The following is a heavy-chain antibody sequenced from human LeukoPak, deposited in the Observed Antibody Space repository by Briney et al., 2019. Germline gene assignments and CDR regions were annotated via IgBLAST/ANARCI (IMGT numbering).Heavy chain of an antibody. CDR2: INSDGSST. CDR3: ARGGRLWGSYPSDY. CDR1: GFTFSSYW. D-gene: IGHD3-16*02. V-gene: IGHV3-74*01. Sequence: GGSLRLSCAASGFTFSSYWMHWVRQAPGKGLVWVSRINSDGSSTSYADSVKGRFTISRDNAKNSLYLQMNSLRAEDTAVYYCARGGRLWGSYPSDYWGQGTLVTVSS. J-gene: IGHJ4*02.